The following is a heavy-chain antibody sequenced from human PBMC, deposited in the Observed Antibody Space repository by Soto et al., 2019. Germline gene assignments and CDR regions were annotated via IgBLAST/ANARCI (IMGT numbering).Heavy chain of an antibody. CDR3: ASQGCSSTSCYGTFEP. D-gene: IGHD2-2*01. CDR2: IIPILGIA. CDR1: GCRNSRYT. Sequence: PVKRSCKASGCRNSRYTMSRLRQATEQGLEWMGRIIPILGIANYAQKFRGRVTITADKSTSTAYMELSSLRSEDTAVYYCASQGCSSTSCYGTFEPWGQGTLVTVT. V-gene: IGHV1-69*02. J-gene: IGHJ5*02.